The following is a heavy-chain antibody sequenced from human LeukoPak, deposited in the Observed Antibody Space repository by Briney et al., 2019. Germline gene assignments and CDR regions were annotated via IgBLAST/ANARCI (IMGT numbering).Heavy chain of an antibody. V-gene: IGHV1-69*04. CDR2: IIPILGIA. Sequence: GASVKVSCKASGGTFSSYAISWVRQAPGQGLEWMGRIIPILGIANYAQKFQGRVTITADESTSTAYMELSSLRSEDTAVYYCARAALAGEAAPGGFDYWGQGTLVTVSS. D-gene: IGHD3-16*01. J-gene: IGHJ4*02. CDR3: ARAALAGEAAPGGFDY. CDR1: GGTFSSYA.